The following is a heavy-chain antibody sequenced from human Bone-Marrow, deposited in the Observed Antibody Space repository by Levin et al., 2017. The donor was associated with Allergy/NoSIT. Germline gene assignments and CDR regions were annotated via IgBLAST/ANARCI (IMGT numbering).Heavy chain of an antibody. CDR2: VSGSGGRT. Sequence: LVESLKISCAASGFTFTTYDLSWVRQAPGKGLEWVSGVSGSGGRTYYADAVMGRFTISRDNSRNTLYLQMNSLRAEGTAVYYCAKVFRGYTDAFDLWGQGTMVTVSS. V-gene: IGHV3-23*01. J-gene: IGHJ3*01. CDR1: GFTFTTYD. D-gene: IGHD5-12*01. CDR3: AKVFRGYTDAFDL.